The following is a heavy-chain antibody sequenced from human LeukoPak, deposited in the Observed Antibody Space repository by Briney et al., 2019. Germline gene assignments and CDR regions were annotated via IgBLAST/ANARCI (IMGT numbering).Heavy chain of an antibody. CDR3: ARERSISSSWYEFDYYYGMDV. J-gene: IGHJ6*02. Sequence: GGSLRLSCAASGFAFSSYSMNWVRQAPGKGLEWVSSISSSSSYIYYADSVKGRFTISRDNAKNSLYLQMNSLRAEDTAVYYRARERSISSSWYEFDYYYGMDVWGQGTTVTVSS. CDR2: ISSSSSYI. D-gene: IGHD6-13*01. V-gene: IGHV3-21*01. CDR1: GFAFSSYS.